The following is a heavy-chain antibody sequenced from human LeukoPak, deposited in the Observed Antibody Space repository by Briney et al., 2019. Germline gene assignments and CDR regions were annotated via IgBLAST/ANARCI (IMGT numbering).Heavy chain of an antibody. CDR2: IWYDGSNK. CDR3: ARGGVAYCGGDCYRDNWFDP. V-gene: IGHV3-33*01. CDR1: GFTFSSYG. Sequence: PGGSLRLSCAASGFTFSSYGMHWVRQAPGKGLEWVAVIWYDGSNKYYADSVKGRFTISRDNSKNTLYLQMNSLRAEDTAVYYCARGGVAYCGGDCYRDNWFDPWGQGTLVTVSS. J-gene: IGHJ5*02. D-gene: IGHD2-21*02.